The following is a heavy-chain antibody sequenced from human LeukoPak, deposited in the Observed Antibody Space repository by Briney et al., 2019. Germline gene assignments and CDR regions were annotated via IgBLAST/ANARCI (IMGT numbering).Heavy chain of an antibody. CDR2: LSGRGGST. CDR1: GFSFGSYA. Sequence: GGSLRLSCAASGFSFGSYAMSWVRQAPGKGLEWVSALSGRGGSTYYADSVKGRFTISRDNSKNTLYLQMNSLRAEDTAVYYCEKDRGSGWPQFDYWGQGTLVTVS. V-gene: IGHV3-23*01. D-gene: IGHD6-19*01. J-gene: IGHJ4*02. CDR3: EKDRGSGWPQFDY.